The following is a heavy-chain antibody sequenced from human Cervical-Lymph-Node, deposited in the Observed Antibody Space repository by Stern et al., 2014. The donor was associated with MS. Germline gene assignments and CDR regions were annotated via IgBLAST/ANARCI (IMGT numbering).Heavy chain of an antibody. CDR1: GGSISSNHW. Sequence: VQLVESGPGLVKPSGTLSLTCAVSGGSISSNHWWSWVRQPPGKGLEWIGEIYPSGITNYNPSLKRRVTISTYKSNNHFSLSLSSVTAADTAVYFCARDRPGIVGAIDYWGQGTLVTVSS. D-gene: IGHD1-26*01. CDR3: ARDRPGIVGAIDY. CDR2: IYPSGIT. J-gene: IGHJ4*02. V-gene: IGHV4-4*02.